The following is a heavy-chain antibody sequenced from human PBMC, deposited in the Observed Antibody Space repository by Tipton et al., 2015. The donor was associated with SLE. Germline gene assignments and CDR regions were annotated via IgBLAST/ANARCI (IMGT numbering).Heavy chain of an antibody. J-gene: IGHJ6*03. Sequence: TLSLTCAVYGGSFSGYYWSWIRQPPGKGLEWIGEINHSGGTNYNPSLKRRATISVDTSKNQFSLKLTSVTAADTAVYYCAPAPGLDRDYYYYCYMGVWGEGTAVTVS. V-gene: IGHV4-34*01. CDR2: INHSGGT. CDR3: APAPGLDRDYYYYCYMGV. D-gene: IGHD2-2*01. CDR1: GGSFSGYY.